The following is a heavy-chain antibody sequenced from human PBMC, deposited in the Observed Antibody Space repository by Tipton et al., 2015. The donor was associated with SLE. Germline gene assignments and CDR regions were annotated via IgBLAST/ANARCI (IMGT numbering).Heavy chain of an antibody. D-gene: IGHD6-19*01. CDR3: ARDSGWYYFDY. Sequence: LRLSCTVSGGSISSYYWSWIRQPPGKGLEWIGYIYYSGSTNYNPSLKSRVTISVDTSKNQFSLILSSVTAVDTAVYYCARDSGWYYFDYWGQGTLVTVSS. CDR2: IYYSGST. V-gene: IGHV4-59*01. J-gene: IGHJ4*02. CDR1: GGSISSYY.